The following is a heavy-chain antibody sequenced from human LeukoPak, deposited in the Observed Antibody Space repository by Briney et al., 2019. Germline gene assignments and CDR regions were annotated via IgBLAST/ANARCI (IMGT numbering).Heavy chain of an antibody. CDR2: IRNKARRYTT. Sequence: GGSLRLSCAASDFTFSDHHMDWVRQAPGEGLEWIARIRNKARRYTTEYAASVSGRFTISRDDSENSLYLQMDSLKTEDTAVYYCARSPLGIAPFDSWGQGTLVAVSS. J-gene: IGHJ4*02. D-gene: IGHD7-27*01. CDR3: ARSPLGIAPFDS. V-gene: IGHV3-72*01. CDR1: DFTFSDHH.